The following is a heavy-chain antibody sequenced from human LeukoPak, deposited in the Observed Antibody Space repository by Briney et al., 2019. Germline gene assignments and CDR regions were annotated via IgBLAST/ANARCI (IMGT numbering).Heavy chain of an antibody. D-gene: IGHD6-19*01. Sequence: SVKVSCKASGGTFSSYAISWVRQAPGQGLEWMGGIIPIFGTANYAQKFQGRVTITADESTSTAYMELSSLRSEDTAVYYCARTVADPSGYSSGWYADYWGQGTLVTVSS. CDR1: GGTFSSYA. V-gene: IGHV1-69*13. CDR3: ARTVADPSGYSSGWYADY. J-gene: IGHJ4*02. CDR2: IIPIFGTA.